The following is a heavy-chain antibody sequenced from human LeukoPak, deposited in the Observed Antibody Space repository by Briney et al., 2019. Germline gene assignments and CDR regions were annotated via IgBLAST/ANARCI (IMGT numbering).Heavy chain of an antibody. CDR3: ARAGYYDFWSGSYAFDI. J-gene: IGHJ3*02. Sequence: SETLSLTCTVSGGSISSYYWSWIRQPPGKGLEWIGYIYYSGSTNYNPSLKSRATISVDTSKNQFSLKLSSVTAADTAVYYCARAGYYDFWSGSYAFDIWGQGTMVTVSS. CDR2: IYYSGST. V-gene: IGHV4-59*01. D-gene: IGHD3-3*01. CDR1: GGSISSYY.